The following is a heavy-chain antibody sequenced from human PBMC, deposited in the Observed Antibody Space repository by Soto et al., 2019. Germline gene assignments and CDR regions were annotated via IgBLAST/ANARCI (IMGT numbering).Heavy chain of an antibody. J-gene: IGHJ4*02. CDR1: GGPFSSYG. D-gene: IGHD1-1*01. V-gene: IGHV1-69*01. Sequence: QVLLMQSGAEVKKPGSSVKVSCTSSGGPFSSYGISWVRQVPGQGLEWLGGIIPLFGTPSYARKFQDRLTISADEDTTTAYMELSSLTSEDTAMYFCARDGTRQMANVDFWGQCTLVTVSS. CDR2: IIPLFGTP. CDR3: ARDGTRQMANVDF.